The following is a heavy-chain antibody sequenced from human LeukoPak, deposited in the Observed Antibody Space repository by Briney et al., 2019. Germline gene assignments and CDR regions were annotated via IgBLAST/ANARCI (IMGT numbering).Heavy chain of an antibody. CDR1: GGSISSYY. J-gene: IGHJ4*02. Sequence: SETLSLTCTVSGGSISSYYWSWIRQPPGKGLEWIGYIYYSGSTNYNPSLKSRVTISVDTSKNQFSLKLSSVTAADTAVYYCARAGSYYRGTFDYWGQGTLVTVSS. D-gene: IGHD3-10*01. V-gene: IGHV4-59*01. CDR2: IYYSGST. CDR3: ARAGSYYRGTFDY.